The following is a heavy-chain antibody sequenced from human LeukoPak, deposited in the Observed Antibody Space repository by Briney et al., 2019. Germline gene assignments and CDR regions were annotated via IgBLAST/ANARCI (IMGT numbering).Heavy chain of an antibody. V-gene: IGHV4-34*01. CDR3: ARVGGGGPYYYYMDV. J-gene: IGHJ6*03. Sequence: PSEALSLTCAVYGGSFSGYYWSWIRQPPGKGLEWIGEINHSGSTNYNPSLKSRVTISVDTSKNQFSLKLSSVTAADTAVYYCARVGGGGPYYYYMDVWGKGTTVTISS. CDR1: GGSFSGYY. CDR2: INHSGST. D-gene: IGHD2-15*01.